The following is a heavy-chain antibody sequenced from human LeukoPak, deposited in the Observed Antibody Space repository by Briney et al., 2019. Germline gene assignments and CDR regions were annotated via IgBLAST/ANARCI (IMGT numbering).Heavy chain of an antibody. Sequence: TTSETLSLTCAVYGGSFSGYYWSWIRQPPGKGLEWIGEINHSGSTNYNPSLKSRVTISVDTSKNQFSLKLSSVTAADTAVYYCARDRPGYSYGYGLKYWGQGTLVTVSS. CDR2: INHSGST. CDR1: GGSFSGYY. V-gene: IGHV4-34*01. CDR3: ARDRPGYSYGYGLKY. J-gene: IGHJ4*02. D-gene: IGHD5-18*01.